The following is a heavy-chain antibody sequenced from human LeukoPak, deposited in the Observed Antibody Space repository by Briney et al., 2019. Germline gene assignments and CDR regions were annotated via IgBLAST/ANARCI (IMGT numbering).Heavy chain of an antibody. D-gene: IGHD4-17*01. J-gene: IGHJ6*03. Sequence: PSETLSLTCAVYGGSFSGYYWSWIRQPAGKGLEWIGRIYTSGSTNYNPSLKSRVTISVDTSKNQFSLKLSSVTAADTAVYYCARVTYGDYPTTYYYMDVWGKGTTVTISS. V-gene: IGHV4-59*10. CDR2: IYTSGST. CDR1: GGSFSGYY. CDR3: ARVTYGDYPTTYYYMDV.